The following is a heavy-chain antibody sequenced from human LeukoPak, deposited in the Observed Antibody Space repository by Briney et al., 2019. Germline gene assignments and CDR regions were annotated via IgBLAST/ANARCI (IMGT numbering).Heavy chain of an antibody. D-gene: IGHD3-10*01. CDR3: ARAGSHYYGSGSGFYFDY. Sequence: TGGSLRLSCAASGFTFSYYDMNWVRQAPGKGLEWVSYIRSSSSTIYYADSVKGRFTISRDNAKNSLYLQMNSLRDEDTAVYYCARAGSHYYGSGSGFYFDYWGQGTLVTVSS. CDR2: IRSSSSTI. CDR1: GFTFSYYD. J-gene: IGHJ4*02. V-gene: IGHV3-48*02.